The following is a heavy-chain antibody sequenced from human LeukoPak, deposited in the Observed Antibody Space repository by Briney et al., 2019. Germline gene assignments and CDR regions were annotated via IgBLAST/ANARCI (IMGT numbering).Heavy chain of an antibody. CDR1: EFTFSSFA. CDR2: ISGSGGDT. D-gene: IGHD3-10*01. J-gene: IGHJ4*02. V-gene: IGHV3-23*01. Sequence: PGGSLRLSCAASEFTFSSFAMNWLRQAPGKGLEWVSSISGSGGDTHYADSVKGRFTISRDNSKNTLYLQMNSLRAEDTAVYYCARDYASDYWGQGTLVTVSS. CDR3: ARDYASDY.